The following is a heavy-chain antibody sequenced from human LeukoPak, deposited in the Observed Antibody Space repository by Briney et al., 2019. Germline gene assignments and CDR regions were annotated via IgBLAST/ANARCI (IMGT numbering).Heavy chain of an antibody. J-gene: IGHJ4*02. CDR1: GGSISSYY. CDR2: IYYSGST. Sequence: PSETLSLTCTVSGGSISSYYWSWIRQPPGKGLEWIGYIYYSGSTNYNPSLKSRVTISADTSKNQVSLKLSSVTAADTAVYYCARVYGGSVDYWGQGTLVTVSS. D-gene: IGHD3-3*01. V-gene: IGHV4-59*08. CDR3: ARVYGGSVDY.